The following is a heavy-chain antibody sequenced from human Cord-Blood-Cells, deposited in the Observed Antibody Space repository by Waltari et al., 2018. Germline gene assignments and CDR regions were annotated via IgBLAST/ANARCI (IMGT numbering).Heavy chain of an antibody. CDR1: GGTFSSYT. J-gene: IGHJ4*02. CDR2: IIPILGIA. Sequence: QVLLVQSGAEVKKPGSSVKVSCKASGGTFSSYTTSWVRQAPGQGLEWMGRIIPILGIANYAQKFQGRVTITADKSTSTAYMELSSLRSEDTAVYYCARSEVQAPPGYWGQGTLVTVSS. V-gene: IGHV1-69*02. D-gene: IGHD3-10*01. CDR3: ARSEVQAPPGY.